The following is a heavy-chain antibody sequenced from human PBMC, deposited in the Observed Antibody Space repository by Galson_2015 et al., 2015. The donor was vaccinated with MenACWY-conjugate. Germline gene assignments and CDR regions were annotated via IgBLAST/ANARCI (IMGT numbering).Heavy chain of an antibody. CDR3: ARDLVFYCSHNDFYSPY. J-gene: IGHJ4*02. CDR1: GFTFNNYW. Sequence: SLRLSCAASGFTFNNYWMSWVRQVPGKGPEWVANIKQDGSEKYYVDSVRGRFTISRDNAKSSLFLQMNSLRAEDTAVYYCARDLVFYCSHNDFYSPYWGQGTLVTVSS. V-gene: IGHV3-7*03. D-gene: IGHD2-15*01. CDR2: IKQDGSEK.